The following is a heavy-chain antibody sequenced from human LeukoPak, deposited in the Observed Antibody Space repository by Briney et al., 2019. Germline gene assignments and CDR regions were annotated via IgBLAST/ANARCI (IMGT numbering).Heavy chain of an antibody. CDR2: INPSGGST. D-gene: IGHD6-19*01. V-gene: IGHV1-46*01. CDR1: GYTFTGYY. Sequence: ASVKVSCKASGYTFTGYYMYWVRQAPGQGLEWMGIINPSGGSTSYAQKFQGRVTMTRDTSTTTVYMELSSLRSEDTAVYYCARGGVAVATLKTIDYWGQGTLVTVSS. CDR3: ARGGVAVATLKTIDY. J-gene: IGHJ4*02.